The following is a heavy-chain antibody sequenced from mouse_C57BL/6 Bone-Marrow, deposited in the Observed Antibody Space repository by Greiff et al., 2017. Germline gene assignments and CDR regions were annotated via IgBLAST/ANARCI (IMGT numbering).Heavy chain of an antibody. Sequence: VQLQQSGPELVKPGASVKISCKASGYSFTGYYMNWVKQSPEKSLEWIGEINPSTGGTTYNQKFKAKATLTVDKSSSTAYMQLKSLTSEDSAVYYCAPDYDGYYFDYWGQGTTLTVSS. J-gene: IGHJ2*01. D-gene: IGHD2-4*01. CDR2: INPSTGGT. CDR3: APDYDGYYFDY. V-gene: IGHV1-42*01. CDR1: GYSFTGYY.